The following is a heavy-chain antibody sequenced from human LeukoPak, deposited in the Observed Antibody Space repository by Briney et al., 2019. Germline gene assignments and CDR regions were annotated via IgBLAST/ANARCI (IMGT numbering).Heavy chain of an antibody. V-gene: IGHV1-2*02. CDR1: GYTFTVYY. D-gene: IGHD3-10*01. Sequence: GASVKVSFKASGYTFTVYYVHWVRQAPGQGGEWMGWVNPNSGVTNYAQKFQGRVTMTRDTSISTAYMELSSLRSDDTAVYYCARVGAYGSGSYLVYWGQGSLVTVSS. CDR2: VNPNSGVT. CDR3: ARVGAYGSGSYLVY. J-gene: IGHJ4*02.